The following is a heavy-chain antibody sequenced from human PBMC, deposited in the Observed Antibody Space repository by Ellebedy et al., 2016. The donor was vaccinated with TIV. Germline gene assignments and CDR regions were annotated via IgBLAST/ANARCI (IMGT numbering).Heavy chain of an antibody. V-gene: IGHV3-48*03. CDR1: GFPFSSFE. D-gene: IGHD2-15*01. CDR3: AAAHYYFYGKDV. J-gene: IGHJ6*02. CDR2: ISSSGTTK. Sequence: PGGSLRLSCAASGFPFSSFEFNWVRQSPGKGLEWVSYISSSGTTKYYADSVKGRFTISRDNAMNSLYLQMNSLRAEDTAVYYCAAAHYYFYGKDVWGQGTRVTVSS.